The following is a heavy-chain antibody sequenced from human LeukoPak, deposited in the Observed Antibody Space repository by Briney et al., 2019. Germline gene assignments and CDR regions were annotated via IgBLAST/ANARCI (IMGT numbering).Heavy chain of an antibody. Sequence: PGGSLRLSCAASGFTVSSNYMSWVRQAPGKGLEWVSVIYSGGSTYYADSVKGRFTISRDNSKNTLYLQMNSLRAEDTAVYYCARVFSRDDRYSGSYLDYWGQGTLVTVSS. V-gene: IGHV3-53*01. CDR1: GFTVSSNY. CDR3: ARVFSRDDRYSGSYLDY. D-gene: IGHD1-26*01. CDR2: IYSGGST. J-gene: IGHJ4*02.